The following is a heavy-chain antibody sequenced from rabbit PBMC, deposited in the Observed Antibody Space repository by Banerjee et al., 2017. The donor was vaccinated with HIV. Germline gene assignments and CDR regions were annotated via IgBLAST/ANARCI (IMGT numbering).Heavy chain of an antibody. D-gene: IGHD4-1*01. V-gene: IGHV1S45*01. J-gene: IGHJ4*01. Sequence: QEQLVESGGGLVQPGGSLKLSCTASGFSLSYNYVICWVRQAPGKGLEWIACIDGGSATTYHATWAKGRFTISKASSTTVTLQMTSLTAADTATYFCARHYSSGWTLHAFTLWGPGTLVTVS. CDR3: ARHYSSGWTLHAFTL. CDR1: GFSLSYNYV. CDR2: IDGGSATT.